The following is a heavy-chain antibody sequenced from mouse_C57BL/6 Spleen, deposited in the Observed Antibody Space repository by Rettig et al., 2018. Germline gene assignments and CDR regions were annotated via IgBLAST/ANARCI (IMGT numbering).Heavy chain of an antibody. D-gene: IGHD1-1*01. CDR1: W. CDR3: ARVVGDY. V-gene: IGHV1-64*01. J-gene: IGHJ2*01. CDR2: IHPNSGST. Sequence: WMHWVKQRPGQGLEWIGMIHPNSGSTNYNEKFKSKATLTVDKSSSTAYMQLSSLTSEDSAVYYCARVVGDYWGQGTTLKVSS.